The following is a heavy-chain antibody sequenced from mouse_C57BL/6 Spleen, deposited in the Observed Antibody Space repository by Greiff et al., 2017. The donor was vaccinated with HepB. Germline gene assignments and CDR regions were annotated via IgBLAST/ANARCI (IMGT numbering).Heavy chain of an antibody. CDR2: INYDGSST. Sequence: EVQLQESEGGLVQPGSSMKLSCTASGFTFSDYYMAWVRQVPEKGLEWVANINYDGSSTYYLDSLKSRFIISRDNAKNILYLQMSSLKSEDTATYYCARAPYYIDYWGQGTTLTVSS. J-gene: IGHJ2*01. V-gene: IGHV5-16*01. CDR1: GFTFSDYY. CDR3: ARAPYYIDY.